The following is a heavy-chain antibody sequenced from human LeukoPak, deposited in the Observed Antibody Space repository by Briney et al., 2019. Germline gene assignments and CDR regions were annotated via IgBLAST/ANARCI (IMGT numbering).Heavy chain of an antibody. CDR2: VSSSNSTV. J-gene: IGHJ6*04. CDR1: GFTFSTYS. D-gene: IGHD3-22*01. V-gene: IGHV3-48*01. CDR3: AREEYYFDSSVYYTRYYYYTRAV. Sequence: GGSLRLSCAASGFTFSTYSMNWVRQAPGKGLEWVSYVSSSNSTVYYADSVKGRFTISRDNAKNSLYLQMNSPRAEDTAVYYCAREEYYFDSSVYYTRYYYYTRAVGGKGPRVIV.